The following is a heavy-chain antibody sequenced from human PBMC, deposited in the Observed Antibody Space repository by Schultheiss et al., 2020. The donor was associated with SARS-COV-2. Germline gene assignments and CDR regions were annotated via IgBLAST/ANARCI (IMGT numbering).Heavy chain of an antibody. CDR2: DCYNGST. CDR1: GGSVRSYF. V-gene: IGHV4-59*02. Sequence: GSLRLSCTVSGGSVRSYFWSWIRQTPGKGLEWIGYDCYNGSTNYNPSLKSRVTISLDTSKNQFFLTLSSVTAADTAVYYCTTEGGDLLGYCSSTSCYTDAFDIWGQGTMVTVSS. J-gene: IGHJ3*02. CDR3: TTEGGDLLGYCSSTSCYTDAFDI. D-gene: IGHD2-2*02.